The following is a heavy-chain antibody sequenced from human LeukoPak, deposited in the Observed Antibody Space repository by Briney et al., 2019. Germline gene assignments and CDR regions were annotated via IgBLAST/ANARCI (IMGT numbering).Heavy chain of an antibody. CDR3: ARDYGPSGFGELSGLWSY. CDR2: IYTSGST. D-gene: IGHD3-10*01. V-gene: IGHV4-4*07. Sequence: PSETLSLTCTVSGGSISSYYWSWIRQPAGKGLEWIGRIYTSGSTNYNPSLKSRVTVSVDTSKNQFSLKLSSVTAADTAVYYCARDYGPSGFGELSGLWSYWGQGTLVTVSS. CDR1: GGSISSYY. J-gene: IGHJ4*02.